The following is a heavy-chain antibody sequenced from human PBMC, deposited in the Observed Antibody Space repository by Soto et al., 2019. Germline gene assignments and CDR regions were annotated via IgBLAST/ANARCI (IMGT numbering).Heavy chain of an antibody. D-gene: IGHD3-10*01. Sequence: QVPLVQSGAEVKKPGSSVTVSCKASGGTFSSYAIHWVRQAPGQGLEWMGGIIPMYGPAKYAQRSQGRVTITAAESTTTVYMELPSLTAQATDVYSCARVTSMLRGVIYDWFEPGGHGTLVTVSS. V-gene: IGHV1-69*01. CDR3: ARVTSMLRGVIYDWFEP. J-gene: IGHJ5*02. CDR2: IIPMYGPA. CDR1: GGTFSSYA.